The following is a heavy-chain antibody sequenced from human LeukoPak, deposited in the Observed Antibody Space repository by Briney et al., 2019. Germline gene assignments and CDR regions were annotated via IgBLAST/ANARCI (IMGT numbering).Heavy chain of an antibody. J-gene: IGHJ6*03. D-gene: IGHD4-17*01. CDR3: AKWGDDYGDNYYYYYMDV. CDR2: ISGGSGDTT. V-gene: IGHV3-23*01. Sequence: PGGSLRLSCAASGFTFRSYAMTWVRQAPGKGLEWVSAISGGSGDTTYYADSVKGRFTISRDNSKNTLNLQMNSLRAEDTAVYYCAKWGDDYGDNYYYYYMDVWGKGTTVTVSS. CDR1: GFTFRSYA.